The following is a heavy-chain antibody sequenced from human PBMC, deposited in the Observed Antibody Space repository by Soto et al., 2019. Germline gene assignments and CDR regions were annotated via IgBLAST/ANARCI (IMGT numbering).Heavy chain of an antibody. D-gene: IGHD4-17*01. J-gene: IGHJ4*02. V-gene: IGHV1-69*12. CDR1: GGTFSSYA. Sequence: QVQLVQSGAEVKKPGSSVKVSCKASGGTFSSYAISSVRPAPGQGLEWMGGIIPIFGTANYAQKFQGRVTSTADESTSTAYMELSSRRSEDTAVYYCGRDVGGYGFDYWGQGTLVTVSS. CDR2: IIPIFGTA. CDR3: GRDVGGYGFDY.